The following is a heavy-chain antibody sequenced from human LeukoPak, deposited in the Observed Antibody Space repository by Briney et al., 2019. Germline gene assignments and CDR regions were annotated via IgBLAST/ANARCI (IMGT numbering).Heavy chain of an antibody. CDR2: INPNSGGT. Sequence: ASVKVSCKASGYTFTGYYMHWVRQAPGQGLEWMGWINPNSGGTNYAQKFQGWVTMTRDTSISTAYMELSRLRSDDTAVYYCARDGSSRSGWYDYWGQGTLVTVSS. J-gene: IGHJ4*02. D-gene: IGHD6-19*01. CDR3: ARDGSSRSGWYDY. V-gene: IGHV1-2*04. CDR1: GYTFTGYY.